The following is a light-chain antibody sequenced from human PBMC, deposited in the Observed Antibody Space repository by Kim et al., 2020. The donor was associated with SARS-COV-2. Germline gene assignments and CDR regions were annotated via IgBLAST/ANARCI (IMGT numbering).Light chain of an antibody. CDR3: QQYGSSPLLT. CDR1: QSVNRNY. Sequence: PGERTTRSCRASQSVNRNYLTWYQQKPGQAPRLLIYGASSRATGIPDRFSGSGSGTDFTLTISRLEPEDFAVYYCQQYGSSPLLTFGGGTKVEIK. V-gene: IGKV3-20*01. CDR2: GAS. J-gene: IGKJ4*01.